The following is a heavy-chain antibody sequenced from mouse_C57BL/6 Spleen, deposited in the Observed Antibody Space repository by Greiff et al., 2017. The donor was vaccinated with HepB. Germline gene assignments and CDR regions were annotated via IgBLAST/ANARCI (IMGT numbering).Heavy chain of an antibody. J-gene: IGHJ1*03. V-gene: IGHV1-59*01. D-gene: IGHD1-1*01. Sequence: QVQLQQPGAELVRPGTSVKLSCKASGYTFTSYWMHWVKQRPGQGLEWIGVIDPSDSYTNYNQKFKGKATLTVDTSSSTAYMQLSSLTSEDSAVYYCARGVLRYLRYFDVWGTGTTVTVSS. CDR3: ARGVLRYLRYFDV. CDR1: GYTFTSYW. CDR2: IDPSDSYT.